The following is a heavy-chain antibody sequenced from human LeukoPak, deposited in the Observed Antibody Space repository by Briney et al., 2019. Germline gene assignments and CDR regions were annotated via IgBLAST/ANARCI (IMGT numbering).Heavy chain of an antibody. Sequence: SETLSLTCTVSGVSITSYYWSWIRQPAGKGLEWIGRFYTSGSTNYNPSLKSRVTMSVDTSKNQFSLKLSSVTAADTAVYYCARDGYSSSWYGWFDPWGQGTLVTVSS. V-gene: IGHV4-4*07. CDR1: GVSITSYY. D-gene: IGHD6-13*01. CDR2: FYTSGST. CDR3: ARDGYSSSWYGWFDP. J-gene: IGHJ5*02.